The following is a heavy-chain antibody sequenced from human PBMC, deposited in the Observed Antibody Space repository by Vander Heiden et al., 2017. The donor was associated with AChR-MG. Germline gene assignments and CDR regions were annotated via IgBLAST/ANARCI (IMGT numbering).Heavy chain of an antibody. CDR3: AFRGVRFLEWSSLDY. D-gene: IGHD3-3*01. J-gene: IGHJ4*02. V-gene: IGHV3-30*03. CDR2: ISYDGSKK. Sequence: QVQLVASGGGVVQPGRSLRLSCAASGFTFSSYAMHWVRQAPGKGLEWVAVISYDGSKKYYVDSVKGRFTISRDNSKSTLYLQMNSLRAEDTAVYYCAFRGVRFLEWSSLDYWGQGTLATVSS. CDR1: GFTFSSYA.